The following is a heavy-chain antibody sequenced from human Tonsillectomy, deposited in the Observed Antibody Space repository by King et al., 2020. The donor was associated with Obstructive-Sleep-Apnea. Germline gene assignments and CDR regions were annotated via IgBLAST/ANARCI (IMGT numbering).Heavy chain of an antibody. CDR1: GFTLSDYY. V-gene: IGHV3-11*01. CDR2: ISSSGNII. Sequence: VQLVESGGGLVRPGGSLRLSCAASGFTLSDYYMGWIRQVPGKGLELISYISSSGNIIYHEDSVKGRFTIYRDNAKNSLYLQMNSLSAEDMAVYYCARDGPYASGWDFDSWGQGTLVTVSS. CDR3: ARDGPYASGWDFDS. D-gene: IGHD6-19*01. J-gene: IGHJ4*02.